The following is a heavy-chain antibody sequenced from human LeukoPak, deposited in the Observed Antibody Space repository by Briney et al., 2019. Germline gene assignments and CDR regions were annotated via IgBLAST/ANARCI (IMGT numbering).Heavy chain of an antibody. D-gene: IGHD2-15*01. Sequence: GGSLRLSCAASGFTFDDYAMHWVRQAPGKGLEWVSLISWDGGSTYYADSVKGRFTISRDNSKNSLYLQMNSLRAEDTALYYCAKDGRAYCSGGSCYPYYYYYYYMDVWGKGTTVTVSS. CDR2: ISWDGGST. CDR1: GFTFDDYA. V-gene: IGHV3-43D*03. CDR3: AKDGRAYCSGGSCYPYYYYYYYMDV. J-gene: IGHJ6*03.